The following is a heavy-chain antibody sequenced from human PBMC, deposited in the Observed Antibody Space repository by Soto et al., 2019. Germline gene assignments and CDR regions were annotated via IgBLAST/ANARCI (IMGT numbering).Heavy chain of an antibody. CDR2: IKPNSGGI. Sequence: ASVKVSCKASGYTFTGYYIHWVRQAPGQGLEWMGWIKPNSGGINYAQKFQGRVTMTRDTSISTAYMELSRLRSDDTAVYYCATEAIEGRIFYGMDVWGQGTTVTVSS. CDR1: GYTFTGYY. CDR3: ATEAIEGRIFYGMDV. V-gene: IGHV1-2*02. J-gene: IGHJ6*02.